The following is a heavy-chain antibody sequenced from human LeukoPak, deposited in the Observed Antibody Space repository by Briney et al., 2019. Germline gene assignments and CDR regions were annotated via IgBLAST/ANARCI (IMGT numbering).Heavy chain of an antibody. Sequence: PGGSLRLSCAASGFTFSSYAIHWVRQAPGKGPEWVAAISKDGTATYYADSVKGRFTISRDNSKNTLYLQMNSLRAEDTAVYYCARDSREWLSHDYWGQGTLVTVSS. J-gene: IGHJ4*02. V-gene: IGHV3-30*03. CDR3: ARDSREWLSHDY. CDR2: ISKDGTAT. CDR1: GFTFSSYA. D-gene: IGHD3-3*01.